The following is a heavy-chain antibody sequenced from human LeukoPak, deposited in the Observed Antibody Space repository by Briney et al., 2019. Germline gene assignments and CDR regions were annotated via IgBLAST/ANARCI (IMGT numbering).Heavy chain of an antibody. J-gene: IGHJ6*02. CDR3: ARDQGIGRYGNV. CDR2: IYYSGST. Sequence: SETLSLTCTVSGGSISSGGYYWSWIRQHPGTGLEWIGYIYYSGSTYYNPSLKSRVTISVDTSKNQFSLKLSSVTAADTAVYYCARDQGIGRYGNVWGQGTTVTVSS. CDR1: GGSISSGGYY. V-gene: IGHV4-31*03. D-gene: IGHD3-9*01.